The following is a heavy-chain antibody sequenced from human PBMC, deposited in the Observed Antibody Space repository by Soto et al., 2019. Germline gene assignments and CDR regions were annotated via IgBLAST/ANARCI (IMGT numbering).Heavy chain of an antibody. CDR2: INHSGST. CDR1: GGTFSGYY. V-gene: IGHV4-34*01. J-gene: IGHJ5*02. D-gene: IGHD6-25*01. Sequence: SETLSLTCAVYGGTFSGYYWSWIRQPPGKGLEWIGEINHSGSTNYNPSLKSRVTISVDTSKNQFSLKLSSVTAADTAVYYCARGRLPHYNWFDPWGQGTLVTVSS. CDR3: ARGRLPHYNWFDP.